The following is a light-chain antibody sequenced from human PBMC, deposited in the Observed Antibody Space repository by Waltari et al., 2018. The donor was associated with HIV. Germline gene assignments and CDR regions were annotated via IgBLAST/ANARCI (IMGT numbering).Light chain of an antibody. Sequence: QSALTQPASVSGSPVQSITISCTGSSSTIGNNYVSWFQQLPGTAPKLLIYDNHKRPSGIPDRFSASRSGTSATLAVTGLQIGDEADYYCGTWDTSLTAGVFGGGTKLTVL. CDR1: SSTIGNNY. V-gene: IGLV1-51*01. J-gene: IGLJ3*02. CDR2: DNH. CDR3: GTWDTSLTAGV.